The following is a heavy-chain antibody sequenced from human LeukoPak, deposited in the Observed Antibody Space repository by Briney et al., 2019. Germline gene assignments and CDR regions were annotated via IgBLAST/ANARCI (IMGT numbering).Heavy chain of an antibody. V-gene: IGHV3-23*01. Sequence: PGGSLRLSCAASGFTFSRNSMSWVRQAPGQGLEWVSGINFSGGSTYYADSVKGRFTISRDNSKNTLYLQMNSLRAEDTAVYYCAKRYCDSTTCFYYMDVWGKGTTVTVSS. D-gene: IGHD2-2*01. CDR3: AKRYCDSTTCFYYMDV. CDR2: INFSGGST. CDR1: GFTFSRNS. J-gene: IGHJ6*03.